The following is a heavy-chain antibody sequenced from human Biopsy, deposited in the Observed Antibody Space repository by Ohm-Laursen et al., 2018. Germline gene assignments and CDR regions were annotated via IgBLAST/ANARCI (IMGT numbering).Heavy chain of an antibody. CDR2: IIPFTGVT. D-gene: IGHD1-26*01. J-gene: IGHJ3*01. CDR1: GGTFNNYA. V-gene: IGHV1-69*04. Sequence: EASVKVSCKASGGTFNNYAISWVRQAPGQGLEWMGRIIPFTGVTNYAQNFQGKVTISADKSPPTVYVELSTLKPDDTAVYYCATDARWDPSLDAFHVWGQGTQVTVS. CDR3: ATDARWDPSLDAFHV.